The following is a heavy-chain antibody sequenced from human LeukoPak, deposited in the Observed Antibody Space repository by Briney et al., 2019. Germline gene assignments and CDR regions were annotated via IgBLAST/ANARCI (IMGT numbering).Heavy chain of an antibody. CDR2: IKEDGTET. CDR3: AKEGRSLQTY. CDR1: GFMFSSNW. Sequence: GRSLRLSCAASGFMFSSNWMSWVRLAPGKGLEWVANIKEDGTETYYVDSVKGRFTISRDNAKNSLYLQMNSLRVEDTAVYYCAKEGRSLQTYWGQGTLVTVSS. V-gene: IGHV3-7*03. J-gene: IGHJ4*02. D-gene: IGHD5-24*01.